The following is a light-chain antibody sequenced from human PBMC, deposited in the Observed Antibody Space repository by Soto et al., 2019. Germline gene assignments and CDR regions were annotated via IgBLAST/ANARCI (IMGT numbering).Light chain of an antibody. J-gene: IGKJ4*01. CDR1: QESSNY. V-gene: IGKV1-33*01. Sequence: DIQMTQSPYSLSASVVDRVTITCPASQESSNYLNWYQQKPGKAHKLLTYDASNLETGVPSRFSGSGSGTDFTFTISSLQPEDIATYYCQQFDNPNLTVTFGGGTKVE. CDR2: DAS. CDR3: QQFDNPNLTVT.